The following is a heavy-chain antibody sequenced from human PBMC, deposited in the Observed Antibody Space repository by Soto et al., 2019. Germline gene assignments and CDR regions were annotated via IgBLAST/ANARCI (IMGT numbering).Heavy chain of an antibody. D-gene: IGHD2-15*01. CDR3: AREGRMGYCSGGSCYSRDHYFDY. CDR1: GGSFSGYY. J-gene: IGHJ4*02. V-gene: IGHV4-34*01. CDR2: INHSGST. Sequence: QVQLQQWGAGLLKPSETLSLTCAVYGGSFSGYYWSWIRQPPGKGLEWIGEINHSGSTNYNPSLKSRVTISVDTSKNQFSLKLSSVTAADTAVYYCAREGRMGYCSGGSCYSRDHYFDYWGQGTLVTVSS.